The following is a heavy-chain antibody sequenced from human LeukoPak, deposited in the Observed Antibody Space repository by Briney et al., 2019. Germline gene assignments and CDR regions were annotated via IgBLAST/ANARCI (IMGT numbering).Heavy chain of an antibody. Sequence: RPSETLSLTCAVYGGSFSGYYWSWIRQPPGKGLEWIGEINHSGSTNYNPSLKSRVTISVDTSKNQFSLKLSSVTAADTAVYYCARLLPRSDAFDIWGQGTMVTVSS. V-gene: IGHV4-34*01. CDR2: INHSGST. J-gene: IGHJ3*02. CDR3: ARLLPRSDAFDI. CDR1: GGSFSGYY.